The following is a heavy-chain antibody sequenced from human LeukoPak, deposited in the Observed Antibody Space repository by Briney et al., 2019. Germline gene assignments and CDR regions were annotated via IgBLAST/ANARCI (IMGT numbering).Heavy chain of an antibody. D-gene: IGHD2-8*01. CDR2: IYYSGST. CDR3: ASANCTNGVCYDY. CDR1: GGSISSYY. J-gene: IGHJ4*02. Sequence: SETLSLTCTVSGGSISSYYWSWIRQPPGKGLEWIGYIYYSGSTNYNPSLKSRVTISVDTSKNQFSLKLSSATAADTAVYYCASANCTNGVCYDYWGQGTLVTVSS. V-gene: IGHV4-59*01.